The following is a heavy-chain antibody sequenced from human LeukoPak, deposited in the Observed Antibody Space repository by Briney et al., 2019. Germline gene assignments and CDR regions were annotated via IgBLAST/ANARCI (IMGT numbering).Heavy chain of an antibody. CDR1: GYTFTSYY. CDR2: INPSGGKR. V-gene: IGHV1-46*01. Sequence: ASVKVSCKASGYTFTSYYMNWVRQAPGQGLEWMGMINPSGGKRNYAQKFQGRVTMTRNTSISTAYMELSSLRSEDTAVYYCAREALEWSPPDIWGQGTTVTVSS. D-gene: IGHD3-3*01. CDR3: AREALEWSPPDI. J-gene: IGHJ3*02.